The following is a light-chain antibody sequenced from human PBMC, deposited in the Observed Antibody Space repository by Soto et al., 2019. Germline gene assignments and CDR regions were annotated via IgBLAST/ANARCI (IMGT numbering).Light chain of an antibody. J-gene: IGKJ3*01. V-gene: IGKV3-11*01. CDR3: QQRSNWAT. CDR1: QTIRGL. CDR2: DAS. Sequence: EIVLTQSPATLSLSPGERATLSCRASQTIRGLLAWYQHRPGQAPRLLIYDASNRATGIPARFSGSGSVTDFTLTISSLEPEDFAVYYCQQRSNWATFGPGTKVDI.